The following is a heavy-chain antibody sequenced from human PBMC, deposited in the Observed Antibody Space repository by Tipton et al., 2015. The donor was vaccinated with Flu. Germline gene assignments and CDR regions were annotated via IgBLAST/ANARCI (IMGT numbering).Heavy chain of an antibody. D-gene: IGHD4-11*01. V-gene: IGHV4-34*01. J-gene: IGHJ4*02. CDR1: GGSFSGYY. CDR2: INHSGRT. Sequence: TLSLTCAVYGGSFSGYYWSWIRQPPGKGLEWIGEINHSGRTNYNPSLKSRVTISVDTSKNQFSLKLSSVTAADTAVYYCARGGRTTVTPDYWGQGTLVTVSS. CDR3: ARGGRTTVTPDY.